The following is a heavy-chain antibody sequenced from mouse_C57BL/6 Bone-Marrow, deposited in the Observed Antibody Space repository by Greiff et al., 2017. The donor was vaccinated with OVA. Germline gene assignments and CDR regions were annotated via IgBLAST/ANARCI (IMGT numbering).Heavy chain of an antibody. CDR1: GFTFSSYG. J-gene: IGHJ2*01. Sequence: DVKLQESGGDLVKPGGSLKLSCAASGFTFSSYGMSWVRQTPAKRLEWVATISSGGSYTYYPDSVTGRFTISRDNAKNTLYLQMGSLKSEDTAMYYCARHLCLDYWGQGTTLTVSS. CDR3: ARHLCLDY. CDR2: ISSGGSYT. V-gene: IGHV5-6*02.